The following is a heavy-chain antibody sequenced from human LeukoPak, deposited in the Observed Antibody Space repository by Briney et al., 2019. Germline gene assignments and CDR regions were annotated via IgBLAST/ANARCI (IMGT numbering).Heavy chain of an antibody. V-gene: IGHV3-11*01. CDR3: ASFDYGENYYYYYMDV. CDR2: ISSSGSTI. Sequence: GGSLRLSCAASGFTFSDYYMSWIRQAPGKGLEWVSYISSSGSTIYYADSVKGRFTISRDNAKNSLYLQMNSLRAEDTAVYYCASFDYGENYYYYYMDVWGKGTTVTISS. D-gene: IGHD4-17*01. CDR1: GFTFSDYY. J-gene: IGHJ6*03.